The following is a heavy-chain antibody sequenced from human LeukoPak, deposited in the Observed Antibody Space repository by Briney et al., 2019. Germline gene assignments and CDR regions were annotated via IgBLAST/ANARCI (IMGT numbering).Heavy chain of an antibody. Sequence: GGSLRLSCAASGFTFSNYWMSWVRQAPGKGLEWVANIKQDGSEKNYVDSVKGRFTISRDNAKNSLHLQMNSLRAEDTALYYCARDYSWVGGYFIHWGQGTLVTVSS. D-gene: IGHD3-22*01. J-gene: IGHJ4*02. V-gene: IGHV3-7*03. CDR1: GFTFSNYW. CDR2: IKQDGSEK. CDR3: ARDYSWVGGYFIH.